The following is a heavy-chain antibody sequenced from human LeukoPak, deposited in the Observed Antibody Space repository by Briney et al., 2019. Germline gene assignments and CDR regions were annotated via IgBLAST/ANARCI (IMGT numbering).Heavy chain of an antibody. J-gene: IGHJ4*02. CDR3: ASSPPYGGNALPDY. CDR2: IYSGGST. D-gene: IGHD4-23*01. V-gene: IGHV3-53*01. Sequence: GGSLRLSCAASGFTVSSNYMSWVRQAPGKGLEWVSVIYSGGSTYYADSVKGRFTISRDNGKNTLYLQMNSLRAEDTAVYYCASSPPYGGNALPDYWGQGTLVTVSS. CDR1: GFTVSSNY.